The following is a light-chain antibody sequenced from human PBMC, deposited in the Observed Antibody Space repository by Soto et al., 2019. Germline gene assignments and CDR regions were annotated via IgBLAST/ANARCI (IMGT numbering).Light chain of an antibody. CDR2: GAS. CDR1: QRISSNS. V-gene: IGKV3-20*01. CDR3: QQYGSSPPRT. Sequence: EIVLTQSPGTLSLSPGERATLSCRASQRISSNSLAWYQQKPGQAPRLLISGASSRATGIPDRFSGSGSGTDFTLTISRLEPGDFAVYYCQQYGSSPPRTFGQGTKVDIK. J-gene: IGKJ1*01.